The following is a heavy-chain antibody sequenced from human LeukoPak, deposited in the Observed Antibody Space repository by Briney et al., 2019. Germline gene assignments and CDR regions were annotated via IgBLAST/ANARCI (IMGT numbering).Heavy chain of an antibody. J-gene: IGHJ4*02. CDR2: IGTVGDP. CDR3: ARRGGFVHSYGFGY. CDR1: GFTFSSYD. V-gene: IGHV3-13*05. Sequence: GGSLRLSCAASGFTFSSYDMHWVRQATGKGLEWVSGIGTVGDPYYPGSVKGRFTISRENAKNSLYLQMNSLRGGDTAVYYCARRGGFVHSYGFGYWGQGTLVTVSS. D-gene: IGHD5-18*01.